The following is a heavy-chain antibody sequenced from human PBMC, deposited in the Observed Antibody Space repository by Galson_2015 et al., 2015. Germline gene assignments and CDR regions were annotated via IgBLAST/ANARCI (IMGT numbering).Heavy chain of an antibody. J-gene: IGHJ4*02. Sequence: SVKVSCKASGYTFTSYGISWVRQAPGQGLEWMGWISAYNGNTNYAQKLQGRVTMTTDTSTSTAYMELRSLRSDDTAVYYCARDRYDILTGYQPPGYWGQGTLVTVSS. V-gene: IGHV1-18*04. D-gene: IGHD3-9*01. CDR1: GYTFTSYG. CDR2: ISAYNGNT. CDR3: ARDRYDILTGYQPPGY.